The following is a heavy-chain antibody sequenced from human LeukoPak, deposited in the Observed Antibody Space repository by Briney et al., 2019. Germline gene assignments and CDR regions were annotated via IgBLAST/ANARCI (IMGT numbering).Heavy chain of an antibody. CDR2: ISTSSRYI. CDR3: AREGVPGAVDY. CDR1: GYPFSRYT. D-gene: IGHD2-2*01. V-gene: IGHV3-21*01. Sequence: PGGSLRLSCAASGYPFSRYTLNWVRQAPGKGLEWVSSISTSSRYIYYADSVKGRFTISRDNAKNSLYLQMNSLRAEDTDVYYCAREGVPGAVDYWGQGTLVTVSS. J-gene: IGHJ4*02.